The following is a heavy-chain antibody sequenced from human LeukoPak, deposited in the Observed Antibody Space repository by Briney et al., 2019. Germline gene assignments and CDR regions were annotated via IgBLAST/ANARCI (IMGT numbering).Heavy chain of an antibody. V-gene: IGHV4-39*02. Sequence: SETLSLTCTVSGGSISSSSFYWGWIRQPPGKGLEWIGSIYYSGSTYYNPSLKSRVTISVDTSKNQFSLKLSSVTAADTAEYYCARDQGLAYYYGSGSYIVGYFDYWGQGTLVTVSS. CDR3: ARDQGLAYYYGSGSYIVGYFDY. CDR1: GGSISSSSFY. D-gene: IGHD3-10*01. J-gene: IGHJ4*02. CDR2: IYYSGST.